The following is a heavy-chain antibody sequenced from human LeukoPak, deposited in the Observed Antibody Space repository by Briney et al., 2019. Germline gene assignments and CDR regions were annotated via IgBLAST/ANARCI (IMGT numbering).Heavy chain of an antibody. Sequence: PSETLSLTCAAYGGSFSGYYWSWIRQPPGKGLEWIGEINHSGSTNYNPSLKSRVTFSVDTSKNQFSLKLSSVTAADTAVYYCARGWGGYFFDYWGQGTLVTVSS. CDR3: ARGWGGYFFDY. V-gene: IGHV4-34*01. J-gene: IGHJ4*02. CDR1: GGSFSGYY. CDR2: INHSGST. D-gene: IGHD3-16*01.